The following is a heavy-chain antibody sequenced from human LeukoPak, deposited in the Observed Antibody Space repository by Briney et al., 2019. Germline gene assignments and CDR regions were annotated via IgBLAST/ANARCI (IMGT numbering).Heavy chain of an antibody. CDR1: GFTFTYAW. J-gene: IGHJ4*02. D-gene: IGHD3-22*01. Sequence: PGGSLRLSCAASGFTFTYAWMSWVRQAPGKGLERVGRIISKTSGGTTEYAAPVKGRFTISRDDSTDTVYLQMNSLKTEDTAVYYCIADTAESSAYPFDYWGQGTTVTVSS. V-gene: IGHV3-15*01. CDR3: IADTAESSAYPFDY. CDR2: IISKTSGGTT.